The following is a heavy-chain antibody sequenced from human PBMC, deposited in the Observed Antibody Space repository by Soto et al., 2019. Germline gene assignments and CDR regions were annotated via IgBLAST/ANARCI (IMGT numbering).Heavy chain of an antibody. D-gene: IGHD3-3*01. CDR3: ASERITIFGVVSTFDY. CDR1: GYTFATHW. J-gene: IGHJ4*02. CDR2: IYPGDSDT. V-gene: IGHV5-51*01. Sequence: PGESLKISCKGSGYTFATHWIAWVRQMPGKGLEWMGIIYPGDSDTRYSPSFQGQVTISVDTSKNQFSLKLSSVTAADTAVYYCASERITIFGVVSTFDYWGQGTLVTVSS.